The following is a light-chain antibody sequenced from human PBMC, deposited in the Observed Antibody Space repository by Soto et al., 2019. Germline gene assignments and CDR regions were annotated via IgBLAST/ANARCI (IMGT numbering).Light chain of an antibody. V-gene: IGKV3-11*01. CDR2: DAF. J-gene: IGKJ4*01. CDR3: QQRSNCHST. Sequence: EIVLTQSPSTLSVSPGERVALSCRASQSVSSYLAWYQQKPGQAPRLLIYDAFKRATGIPARFSGSGSGTDFTLLISSIEPEDFAVYYCQQRSNCHSTFGGGTKVEIK. CDR1: QSVSSY.